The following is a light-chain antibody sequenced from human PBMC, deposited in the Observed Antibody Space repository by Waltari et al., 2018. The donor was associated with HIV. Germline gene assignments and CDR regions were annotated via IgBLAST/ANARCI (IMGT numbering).Light chain of an antibody. CDR3: GTWDNSLSAYV. J-gene: IGLJ1*01. Sequence: QSVLTQPPSVSAAPGQKVTLSCSGSSSNLGNNYVSWYQQLPGTAPKLLIYDNDKRPSGIPDRCSGSKSGTSATLGITGLQTGDEADYYCGTWDNSLSAYVLGAGTKVTVL. CDR2: DND. V-gene: IGLV1-51*01. CDR1: SSNLGNNY.